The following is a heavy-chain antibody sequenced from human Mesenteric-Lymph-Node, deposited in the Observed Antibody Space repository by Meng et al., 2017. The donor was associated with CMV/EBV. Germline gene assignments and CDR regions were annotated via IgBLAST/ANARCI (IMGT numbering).Heavy chain of an antibody. D-gene: IGHD5-12*01. CDR2: ISSSGSTI. J-gene: IGHJ3*02. Sequence: TFSDYYMSWIRQAQGKGLEWVSYISSSGSTIYYADSVKGRFTISRDNAKNSLYLQMNSLRAEDTAVYYCAREGFEATIRGHNDAFDIWGQGTMVTVSS. V-gene: IGHV3-11*01. CDR1: TFSDYY. CDR3: AREGFEATIRGHNDAFDI.